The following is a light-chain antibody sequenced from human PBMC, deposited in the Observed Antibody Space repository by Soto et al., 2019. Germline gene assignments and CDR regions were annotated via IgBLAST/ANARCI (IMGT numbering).Light chain of an antibody. CDR1: QGISSY. Sequence: DIQLTQSPSFLSASVGDRVTITCRASQGISSYLAWYQQKPGTAPKLLIFAASTLQSGVPSRFSGSGSGTEFTLTLSNLQPEDFATYYCQRLQTFGRGTRVEIK. J-gene: IGKJ1*01. V-gene: IGKV1-9*01. CDR2: AAS. CDR3: QRLQT.